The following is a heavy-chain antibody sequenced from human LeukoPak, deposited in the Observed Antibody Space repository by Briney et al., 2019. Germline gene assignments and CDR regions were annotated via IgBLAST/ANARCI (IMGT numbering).Heavy chain of an antibody. J-gene: IGHJ3*02. CDR3: ARGGGYSGYGLPDAFDI. CDR1: GFTFSSYS. V-gene: IGHV3-21*01. Sequence: GGSLRLSCAASGFTFSSYSMNWVRQAAGKGLEWVSSISSSSSYIYYADSVKGRFTISRDNAKNSLYLKMNSLRAEDTAVYYCARGGGYSGYGLPDAFDIWGQGTMVTVSS. D-gene: IGHD5-12*01. CDR2: ISSSSSYI.